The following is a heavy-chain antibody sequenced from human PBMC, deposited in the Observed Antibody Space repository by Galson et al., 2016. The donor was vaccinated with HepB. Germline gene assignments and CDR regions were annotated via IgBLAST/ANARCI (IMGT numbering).Heavy chain of an antibody. CDR3: ARDSGTIPDLVNYHLDS. CDR1: GFTFSNFL. Sequence: SLRLSCADSGFTFSNFLFHWVRQAPGKGLEWVALIPFDGGKNWYADFVKGRFTISRDNSKNTLYLQMNSLRPEDTAMYYCARDSGTIPDLVNYHLDSWGQGTVVTVS. D-gene: IGHD1-26*01. J-gene: IGHJ4*02. V-gene: IGHV3-30-3*01. CDR2: IPFDGGKN.